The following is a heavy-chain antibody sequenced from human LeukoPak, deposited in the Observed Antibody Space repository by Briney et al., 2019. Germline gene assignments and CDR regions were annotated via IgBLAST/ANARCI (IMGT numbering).Heavy chain of an antibody. D-gene: IGHD4-17*01. CDR2: ISSSSSYI. CDR3: AREGPAVTVDY. Sequence: GGSLRLSCAASGFTFSSYSMNWVRQAPGKGLEGVLSISSSSSYIYYADSVKGRFTISRDNAKNSLYLQMNSLRAKDTAVYYCAREGPAVTVDYWGQGTLVTVSS. V-gene: IGHV3-21*01. CDR1: GFTFSSYS. J-gene: IGHJ4*02.